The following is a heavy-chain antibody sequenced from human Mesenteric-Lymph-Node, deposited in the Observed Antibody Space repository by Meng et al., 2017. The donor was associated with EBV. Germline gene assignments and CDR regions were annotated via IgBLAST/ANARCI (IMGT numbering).Heavy chain of an antibody. V-gene: IGHV4-34*01. J-gene: IGHJ5*02. CDR1: GGSFGGYY. D-gene: IGHD3-10*01. CDR3: ARDRRYYGSGSYYGNNWFDP. Sequence: WGDGWFKPSEPLSLTFGVYGGSFGGYYWSWIRQPPGKGLEWIGEINHSGSTNYNPSLKSRVTISVDTSKNQFSLKLSSVTAADTAVYYCARDRRYYGSGSYYGNNWFDPWGQGTLVTVSS. CDR2: INHSGST.